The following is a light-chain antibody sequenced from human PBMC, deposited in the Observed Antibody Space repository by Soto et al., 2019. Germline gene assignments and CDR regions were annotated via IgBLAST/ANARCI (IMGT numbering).Light chain of an antibody. CDR2: DNN. CDR3: GSWDTSLSSII. CDR1: SSNIENNY. Sequence: QSVLTQPPSVSAAPGQKVTISCSGSSSNIENNYVSWYQQLPGTAPKLLIYDNNKRPSGIPDRFSGSKSGTSATLGISGLQTGDEADYYCGSWDTSLSSIIFGGGTKLTVL. V-gene: IGLV1-51*01. J-gene: IGLJ2*01.